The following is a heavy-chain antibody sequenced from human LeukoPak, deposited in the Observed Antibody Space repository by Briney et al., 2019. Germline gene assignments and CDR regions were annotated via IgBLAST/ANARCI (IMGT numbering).Heavy chain of an antibody. CDR3: AKLYYDILTGYSPTGPFDY. CDR2: ISGSGGST. V-gene: IGHV3-23*01. D-gene: IGHD3-9*01. Sequence: GGSLRLSCAASGFSFSSHGMSWVRQAAGKGLEWVSSISGSGGSTYYADSVKGRFSISRDNSKNTLYLQMNSLRAEETAEYYCAKLYYDILTGYSPTGPFDYWGQGTLVTVSS. J-gene: IGHJ4*02. CDR1: GFSFSSHG.